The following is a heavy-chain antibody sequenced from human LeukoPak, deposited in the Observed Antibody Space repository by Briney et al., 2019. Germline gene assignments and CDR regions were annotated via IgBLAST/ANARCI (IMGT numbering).Heavy chain of an antibody. V-gene: IGHV3-30*04. CDR1: GFTFSSYA. J-gene: IGHJ4*02. D-gene: IGHD5-24*01. CDR2: ISYDGSNK. Sequence: GGSLRLSCAASGFTFSSYAMHWVRQAPGKGLEWVAVISYDGSNKYYADSVKGRFTISRDNSKNTLYLQMNSLRAEDTAVYYCARDLRLATSRGRNFDYWGQGTLVTVSP. CDR3: ARDLRLATSRGRNFDY.